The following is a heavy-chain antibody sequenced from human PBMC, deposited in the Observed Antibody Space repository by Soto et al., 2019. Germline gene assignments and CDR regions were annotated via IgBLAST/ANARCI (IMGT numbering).Heavy chain of an antibody. Sequence: QVQLVQSGAEVKKPGASVKVSCKASGYTFTSYGISWVRQAPGQGLEWMGWISAYNGNTNYAQKLQGRVTMTTDTTTSTAYMEPRSLRSDDTAVYYCARDGVDTATGYYYGMDVWGQGTTVTVSS. D-gene: IGHD5-18*01. J-gene: IGHJ6*02. CDR2: ISAYNGNT. V-gene: IGHV1-18*01. CDR1: GYTFTSYG. CDR3: ARDGVDTATGYYYGMDV.